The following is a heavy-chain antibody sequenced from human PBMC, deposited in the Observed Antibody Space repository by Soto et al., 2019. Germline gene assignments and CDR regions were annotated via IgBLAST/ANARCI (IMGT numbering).Heavy chain of an antibody. CDR3: ARDPYSSPGGFDY. CDR1: GGSVSSGSYY. CDR2: IYYSGST. V-gene: IGHV4-61*01. Sequence: QVQLQESGPGLVKPSETLSLTCTVSGGSVSSGSYYWSWIRQPPGKGLEWIGYIYYSGSTNYNPSLKSRVTISVDTSKNQFSLKLSSVTAADTAVYYCARDPYSSPGGFDYWGQGTLVTVSS. D-gene: IGHD6-13*01. J-gene: IGHJ4*02.